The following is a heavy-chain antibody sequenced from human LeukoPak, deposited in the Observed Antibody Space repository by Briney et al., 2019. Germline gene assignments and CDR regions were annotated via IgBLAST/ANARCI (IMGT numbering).Heavy chain of an antibody. Sequence: GGSLRLSCAASGFTFSNYWMSWVRQAPGKGLEWVANTKTDGSEKYYVDSVRGRFTISRENAENSLYLQMNSLRAEDTAVYYCARGGLRYFDYWGQGTLVTVSS. CDR1: GFTFSNYW. CDR3: ARGGLRYFDY. CDR2: TKTDGSEK. V-gene: IGHV3-7*01. J-gene: IGHJ4*02.